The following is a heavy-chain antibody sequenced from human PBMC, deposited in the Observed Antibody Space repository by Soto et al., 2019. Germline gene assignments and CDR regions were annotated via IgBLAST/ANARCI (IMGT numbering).Heavy chain of an antibody. V-gene: IGHV3-23*01. CDR1: GFSVNTYA. CDR3: ATVHNTSRSFDY. CDR2: TGISGRTT. D-gene: IGHD1-20*01. Sequence: EVQLLESGGGLVQPGGSLRLSCAASGFSVNTYAMSWVRQAPGKGLEWVSTTGISGRTTYYADSVKGRFTVSRDDSKNTLDLQMSSLRAEDTAVYYCATVHNTSRSFDYWGQGTLVTVSS. J-gene: IGHJ4*02.